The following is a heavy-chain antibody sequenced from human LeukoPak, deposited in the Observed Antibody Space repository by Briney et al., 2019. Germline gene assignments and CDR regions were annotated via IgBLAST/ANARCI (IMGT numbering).Heavy chain of an antibody. CDR1: RFTFSSYS. V-gene: IGHV3-48*04. CDR2: ISSSSSTI. J-gene: IGHJ4*02. D-gene: IGHD3-22*01. CDR3: AKDMDSSGYFPAH. Sequence: GGSLRLSCAASRFTFSSYSMNWVRQAPGKGLEWVSYISSSSSTIYYADSVKGRFTISRDNAKNSLYLQMNSLRAEDTALYYCAKDMDSSGYFPAHWGQGTLVTVSS.